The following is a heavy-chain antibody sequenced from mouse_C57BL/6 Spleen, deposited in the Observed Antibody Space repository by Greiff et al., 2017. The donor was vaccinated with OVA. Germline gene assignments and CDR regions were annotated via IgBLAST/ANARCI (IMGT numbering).Heavy chain of an antibody. D-gene: IGHD1-1*01. V-gene: IGHV14-4*01. CDR2: IDPENGDT. Sequence: EVQLQQSGAELVRPGASVKLSCTASGFNIKDDYMHWVKQRPEQGLEWIGWIDPENGDTEYASKFQGKATITADTSSNTAYLQLSSLTSEDTAVYYCTFHYGSSYYAMDYWGQGTSVTVSS. J-gene: IGHJ4*01. CDR1: GFNIKDDY. CDR3: TFHYGSSYYAMDY.